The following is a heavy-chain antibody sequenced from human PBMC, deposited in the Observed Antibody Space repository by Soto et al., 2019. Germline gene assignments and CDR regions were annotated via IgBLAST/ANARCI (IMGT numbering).Heavy chain of an antibody. CDR2: IYPGDSDN. J-gene: IGHJ6*02. CDR3: ARFLGYGSGGSCYENYDYYGMDV. Sequence: PGESLKISCKGSGYTFTSYWIGWVRQMPGKGLEWMGIIYPGDSDNRYSPSFQGQVTISADKSISTAYLQWSSLKASDTAMYYCARFLGYGSGGSCYENYDYYGMDVWGQGTTVTVSS. CDR1: GYTFTSYW. D-gene: IGHD2-15*01. V-gene: IGHV5-51*01.